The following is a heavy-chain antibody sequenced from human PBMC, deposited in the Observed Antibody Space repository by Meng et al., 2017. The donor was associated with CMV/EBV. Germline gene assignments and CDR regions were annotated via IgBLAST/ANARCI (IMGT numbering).Heavy chain of an antibody. CDR3: ARYSGSYYSY. Sequence: QLQLQESGPGLVKPSETLSLTCTVSGGSISSSSYYWGWIRQPPGKGLEWIGSIYYSWHTYYNPSLKSRVTISVDTSKNHFSLKLSSVTAADTAVYYCARYSGSYYSYWGQGILVVVSS. CDR2: IYYSWHT. V-gene: IGHV4-39*01. CDR1: GGSISSSSYY. D-gene: IGHD1-26*01. J-gene: IGHJ4*02.